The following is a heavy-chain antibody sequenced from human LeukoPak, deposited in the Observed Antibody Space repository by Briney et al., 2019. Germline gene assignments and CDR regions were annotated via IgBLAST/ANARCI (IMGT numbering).Heavy chain of an antibody. CDR3: AKGRDLRTYYYGMDV. CDR1: GFTFDDYA. CDR2: ISWNSGSI. Sequence: PGRSLRLSCAASGFTFDDYAMHWVRQAPGKGLEWVSGISWNSGSIGYADSVKGRFTISRDNAKNSLYLQMNSLRAEDTALYYCAKGRDLRTYYYGMDVWGQGTTVTVSS. V-gene: IGHV3-9*01. D-gene: IGHD3-10*01. J-gene: IGHJ6*02.